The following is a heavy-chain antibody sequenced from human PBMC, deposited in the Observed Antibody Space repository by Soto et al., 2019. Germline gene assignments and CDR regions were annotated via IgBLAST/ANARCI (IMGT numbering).Heavy chain of an antibody. Sequence: GGSLRLSCAASGFTFSGNSMSWVRQAPGKGLEWVSSISSGGRGIYYADSLKGRFTISRDNAKNSLYLLMNSLRAEDTAVYYCARRYCTNGVCPFDSWGQGTLVTVSS. D-gene: IGHD2-8*01. J-gene: IGHJ4*02. CDR1: GFTFSGNS. V-gene: IGHV3-21*01. CDR2: ISSGGRGI. CDR3: ARRYCTNGVCPFDS.